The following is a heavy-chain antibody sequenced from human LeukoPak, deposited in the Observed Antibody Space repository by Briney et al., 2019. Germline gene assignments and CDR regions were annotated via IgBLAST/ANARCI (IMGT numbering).Heavy chain of an antibody. Sequence: GGSLRLSCAASGFTFSSYWMNWVRQAPGKGLEWVANINHDGSEKNYVDSVKGRFTISRDNAKNSLYLQMNSLRAEDTAVYYCAREAQRIAVAGTWGQGTLVTVSS. CDR3: AREAQRIAVAGT. J-gene: IGHJ5*02. CDR1: GFTFSSYW. V-gene: IGHV3-7*03. CDR2: INHDGSEK. D-gene: IGHD6-19*01.